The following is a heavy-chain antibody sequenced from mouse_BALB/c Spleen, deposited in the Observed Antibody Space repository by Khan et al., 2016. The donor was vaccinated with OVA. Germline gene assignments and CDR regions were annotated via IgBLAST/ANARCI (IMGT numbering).Heavy chain of an antibody. CDR3: ARAYYRYDGYYAMDY. CDR2: IWGGGGT. CDR1: GFSLSRYN. J-gene: IGHJ4*01. D-gene: IGHD2-14*01. Sequence: QVQLKQSGPGLVAPSQSLSITCTVSGFSLSRYNIHWVRQPPGKGLEWLGMIWGGGGTDYNSTLKSRLSISKDNSTSQVFLKMNSLQTVDTAMYYCARAYYRYDGYYAMDYWGQGTSVTVSS. V-gene: IGHV2-6-4*01.